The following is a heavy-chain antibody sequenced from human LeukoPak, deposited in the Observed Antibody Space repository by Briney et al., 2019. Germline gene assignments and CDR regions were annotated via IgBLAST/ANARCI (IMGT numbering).Heavy chain of an antibody. CDR3: TRAPACSNNACYPNFLDY. Sequence: GGSLRLSCEVSGFIFSNYGINWVRQAPGKGLEWVSYISNSSTTTYYGRSVAGRFTIARENAKNSVYLQMDSLRDDDTAVYYCTRAPACSNNACYPNFLDYWGQGTLVSVSS. CDR2: ISNSSTTT. D-gene: IGHD2-2*01. J-gene: IGHJ4*02. CDR1: GFIFSNYG. V-gene: IGHV3-48*02.